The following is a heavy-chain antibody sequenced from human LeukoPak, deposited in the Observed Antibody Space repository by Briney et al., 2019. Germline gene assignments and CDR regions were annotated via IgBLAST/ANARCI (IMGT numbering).Heavy chain of an antibody. Sequence: ASVKVSCKASGYTFTSYYMHWVRQAPGQGLEWMGIISPSGGRTSYAQKFQGRVTMTRDTSTSTVYMELSSLRSEDTAVYYCARGPHKRTYDRDNWFDPWGQGTLVTVSS. D-gene: IGHD3-3*01. J-gene: IGHJ5*02. V-gene: IGHV1-46*01. CDR1: GYTFTSYY. CDR3: ARGPHKRTYDRDNWFDP. CDR2: ISPSGGRT.